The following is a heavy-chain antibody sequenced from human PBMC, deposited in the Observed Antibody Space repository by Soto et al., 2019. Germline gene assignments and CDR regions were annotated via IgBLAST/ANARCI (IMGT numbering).Heavy chain of an antibody. CDR2: VYYSGTT. D-gene: IGHD4-17*01. CDR1: GGSVSNKTYY. CDR3: ARTTAVPNTLRSRYFFDY. J-gene: IGHJ4*02. V-gene: IGHV4-61*01. Sequence: SETLSLTCSVSGGSVSNKTYYWSWIRQPPGKRLEWIGYVYYSGTTSYNPSLKSRVTISVDLSKNQFSLRLSSVTTADTALYYCARTTAVPNTLRSRYFFDYWGQGTLVTVSS.